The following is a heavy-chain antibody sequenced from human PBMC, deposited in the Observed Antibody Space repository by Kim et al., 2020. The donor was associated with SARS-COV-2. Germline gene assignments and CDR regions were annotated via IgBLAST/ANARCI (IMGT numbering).Heavy chain of an antibody. V-gene: IGHV3-23*01. CDR3: VKDIFHWQQDF. CDR2: SLGSNGDT. D-gene: IGHD3-9*01. CDR1: GFNFAGNA. Sequence: GGSLRLSCAAAGFNFAGNAMSWVRQAPGKGLEWVSSLGSNGDTFYASSVRGRFTISRDNSKNTLSLHMRGLRVDDTARYFYVKDIFHWQQDFWGQGTQVT. J-gene: IGHJ1*01.